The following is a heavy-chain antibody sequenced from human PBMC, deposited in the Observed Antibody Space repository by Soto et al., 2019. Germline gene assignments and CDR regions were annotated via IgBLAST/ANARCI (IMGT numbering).Heavy chain of an antibody. Sequence: QGQLVQSGAEVKKPGSSVKVSCKASGGTFSSYAISWVRQAPGQVLEWMGGIIPFFGTANYAPKFQGRVTITATETTSTAYMELCSLSSDDTAVYYCARSVYTSSSDWFDPWGQGTLVTVSS. CDR1: GGTFSSYA. CDR3: ARSVYTSSSDWFDP. J-gene: IGHJ5*02. CDR2: IIPFFGTA. V-gene: IGHV1-69*01. D-gene: IGHD6-6*01.